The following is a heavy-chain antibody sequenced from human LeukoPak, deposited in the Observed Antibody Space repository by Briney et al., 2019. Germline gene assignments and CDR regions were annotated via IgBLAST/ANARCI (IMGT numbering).Heavy chain of an antibody. V-gene: IGHV3-30*02. J-gene: IGHJ6*02. CDR1: GFTFSSYG. Sequence: GGSLRLSCAASGFTFSSYGMHWVRQAPGKGLEWVAFIRYDGSNKYYADSVKGRFTISRDNSKNTLYLQMNSLRAEDTAVYYCAKDRFDYVGYYGMDVWGQGTTVTVSS. CDR3: AKDRFDYVGYYGMDV. CDR2: IRYDGSNK. D-gene: IGHD4-17*01.